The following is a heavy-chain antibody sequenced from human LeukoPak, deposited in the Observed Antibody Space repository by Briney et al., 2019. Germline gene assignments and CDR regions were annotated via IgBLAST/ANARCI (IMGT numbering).Heavy chain of an antibody. V-gene: IGHV3-21*01. CDR2: ISSRSSYI. Sequence: GGSLRLSCAASGFTFSSYSMNWVRQAPGKGLEWVSSISSRSSYIYYADSLKGRFTISKDHAKNSLYLQMNSLRGEETAVYYCAGHPLAASTTAWGQGSLVTVSS. J-gene: IGHJ5*02. CDR3: AGHPLAASTTA. D-gene: IGHD4-11*01. CDR1: GFTFSSYS.